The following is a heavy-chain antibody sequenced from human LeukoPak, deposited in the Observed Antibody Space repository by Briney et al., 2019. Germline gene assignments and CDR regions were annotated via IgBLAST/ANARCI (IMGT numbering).Heavy chain of an antibody. CDR2: IYASGST. D-gene: IGHD3-22*01. CDR1: GGSINYNY. Sequence: PSETLSLTCTVSGGSINYNYWSWIRQPAGRGLEWIGRIYASGSTNYNPSLKSQVTMSVDTSNNQLSLKMTSVTAADTAVYYCARIHRRADASGHYYEDWYFGLWGRGTLVTVSS. CDR3: ARIHRRADASGHYYEDWYFGL. V-gene: IGHV4-4*07. J-gene: IGHJ2*01.